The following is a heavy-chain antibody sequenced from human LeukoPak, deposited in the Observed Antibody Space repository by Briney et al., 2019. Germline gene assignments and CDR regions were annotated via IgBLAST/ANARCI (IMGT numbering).Heavy chain of an antibody. CDR1: GFTFSSYG. J-gene: IGHJ4*02. D-gene: IGHD6-6*01. CDR3: AKPALAARLFRIDY. V-gene: IGHV3-30*02. CDR2: IWYDGSNK. Sequence: GGSLRLSCAASGFTFSSYGMHWVRQAPGKGLEWVAVIWYDGSNKYYADSVKGRFTISRDNSKNTLYLQMNSLRAEDTAVYYCAKPALAARLFRIDYWGQGTLVTVSS.